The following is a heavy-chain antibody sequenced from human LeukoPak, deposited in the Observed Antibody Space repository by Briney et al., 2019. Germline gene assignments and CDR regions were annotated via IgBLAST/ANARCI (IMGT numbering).Heavy chain of an antibody. Sequence: GRSLRLSCAASGFTFSSYAMHWVRQAPGKGLEWVAVISYDGSNRYYADSVKGRFTISRDNAKNSLYLQMNSLRAEDTAVYYCARDGPIVVVPAATNPWFDYWGQGTLVTVSS. J-gene: IGHJ4*02. CDR1: GFTFSSYA. CDR3: ARDGPIVVVPAATNPWFDY. D-gene: IGHD2-2*01. V-gene: IGHV3-30*04. CDR2: ISYDGSNR.